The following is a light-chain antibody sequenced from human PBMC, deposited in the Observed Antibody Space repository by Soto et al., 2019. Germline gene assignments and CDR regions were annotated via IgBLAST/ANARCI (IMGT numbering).Light chain of an antibody. V-gene: IGKV4-1*01. J-gene: IGKJ2*01. CDR2: WAS. CDR3: QQFYTTPS. Sequence: DIVMTQSPDSLAVSLGERATINCKSSQRVLYSSNNQNYLAWYQQKPGHPPKLLIYWASTREFGVPDRFSGSGSGTDFTLTISSLLAEDVAVYYCQQFYTTPSFGQGTKLEIK. CDR1: QRVLYSSNNQNY.